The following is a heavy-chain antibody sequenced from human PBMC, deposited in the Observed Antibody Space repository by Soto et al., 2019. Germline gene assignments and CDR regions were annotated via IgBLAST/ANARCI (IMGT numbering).Heavy chain of an antibody. J-gene: IGHJ3*02. V-gene: IGHV3-48*03. CDR1: GFTFSSYE. CDR3: ARDCIYYYDSMDAFYI. CDR2: ISSSGSTI. Sequence: EVQLVESGGGLVQPGGSLRLSCAASGFTFSSYEMNWVRQAPGKGLEWVSYISSSGSTIYYADSVKGRFTISRDNAKNSLYLQMNCLRAEDTAVYYCARDCIYYYDSMDAFYIWGQGTMVTVSS. D-gene: IGHD3-22*01.